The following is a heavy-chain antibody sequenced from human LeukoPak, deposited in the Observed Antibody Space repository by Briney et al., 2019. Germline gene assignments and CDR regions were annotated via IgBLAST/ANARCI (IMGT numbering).Heavy chain of an antibody. CDR2: INHSGST. J-gene: IGHJ5*02. CDR1: GGSFRGYY. D-gene: IGHD2-2*01. CDR3: ARGGRLKYQLLTPNWFDP. V-gene: IGHV4-34*01. Sequence: SETLSLTCAVYGGSFRGYYWSWIRQPPGKGLEWIGEINHSGSTNYNPSLKSRVTISVDTSENQFSLKLSSVTAADTAVYYCARGGRLKYQLLTPNWFDPWGQGTLDTVSS.